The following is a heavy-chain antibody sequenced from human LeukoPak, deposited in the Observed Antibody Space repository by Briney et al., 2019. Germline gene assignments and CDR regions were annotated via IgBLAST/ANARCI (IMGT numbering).Heavy chain of an antibody. CDR2: INPNSGGT. CDR1: GYTFTGYY. D-gene: IGHD3-10*01. Sequence: GASVKVSCKASGYTFTGYYMHWVRQAPGQGLEWMGWINPNSGGTNYAQKFQGRVTMTRDTSISTAYMELSRLRSDDTAVYYCARDLVDYYGSGSFGTWGQGTMVTVSS. J-gene: IGHJ3*02. V-gene: IGHV1-2*02. CDR3: ARDLVDYYGSGSFGT.